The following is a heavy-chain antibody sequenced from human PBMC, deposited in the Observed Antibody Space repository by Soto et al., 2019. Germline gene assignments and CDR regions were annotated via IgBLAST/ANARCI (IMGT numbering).Heavy chain of an antibody. CDR1: GYTFTSYA. V-gene: IGHV1-3*01. CDR2: INAGNGNT. J-gene: IGHJ4*02. D-gene: IGHD6-19*01. Sequence: QVQLVQSGAEVKKPGASVKVSCKASGYTFTSYAMQWVRQAPGQRLEWMGWINAGNGNTNYSQKFQGRVTITSDTSASTDYMELSSMRSDDTAVYYCARDLGGWTDYWGQGTLVTVSS. CDR3: ARDLGGWTDY.